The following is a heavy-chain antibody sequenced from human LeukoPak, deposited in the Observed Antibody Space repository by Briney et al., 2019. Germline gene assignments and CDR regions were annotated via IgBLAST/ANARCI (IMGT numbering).Heavy chain of an antibody. J-gene: IGHJ4*02. Sequence: ASVKVSCKASGYTFTGYYMHWVRQAPGRGLEWMGRINPNSGGTNYAQKFQGRVTMTRDTSISTAYMELSRLRSDDTAVYYCARAYNSQGTQEYSSSSVFDYWGQGTPVTVSS. V-gene: IGHV1-2*06. CDR1: GYTFTGYY. CDR3: ARAYNSQGTQEYSSSSVFDY. D-gene: IGHD6-6*01. CDR2: INPNSGGT.